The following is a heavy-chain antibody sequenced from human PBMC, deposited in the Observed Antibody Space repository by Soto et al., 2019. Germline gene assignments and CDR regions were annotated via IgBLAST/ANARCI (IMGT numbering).Heavy chain of an antibody. CDR2: ITTYNGNT. Sequence: QVRLVQSGAEVKPPGASVKVSCEASGFTFTNYAISWVPQAPGQGLEWMGWITTYNGNTNYAQNLQDRITLTTDTSTGTAFMDLSSLRADDTAVYYCARGGMGKTYWPVDYRRQRSVFTVS. D-gene: IGHD2-8*02. V-gene: IGHV1-18*01. CDR3: ARGGMGKTYWPVDY. J-gene: IGHJ4*02. CDR1: GFTFTNYA.